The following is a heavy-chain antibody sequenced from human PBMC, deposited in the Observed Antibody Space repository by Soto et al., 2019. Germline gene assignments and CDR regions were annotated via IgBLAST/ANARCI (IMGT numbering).Heavy chain of an antibody. CDR2: IKQDGSEK. V-gene: IGHV3-7*01. CDR1: GFTFSSYW. CDR3: ASHHGGGYPYAFDI. J-gene: IGHJ3*02. D-gene: IGHD3-22*01. Sequence: GGSLRLSCAASGFTFSSYWMSWVRQAPGKGLEWVAIIKQDGSEKYYVDSVKGRFTISRDNAKNSLYLQMNSLRAEVTALYYCASHHGGGYPYAFDIWGQGTMVTVSS.